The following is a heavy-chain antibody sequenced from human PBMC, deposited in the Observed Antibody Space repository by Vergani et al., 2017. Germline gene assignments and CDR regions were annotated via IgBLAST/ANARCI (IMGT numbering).Heavy chain of an antibody. CDR3: ANGGFYYGSGSYSHY. J-gene: IGHJ4*02. V-gene: IGHV3-23*04. Sequence: EVQLVESGGGLVQPGGSLRLSCAASGFTFSSYWMHWVRQAPGKGLVWVSAISGSGGTTYYADSVKGRFTISRDNSKNTLYLQMNSLRAEDTAVYYCANGGFYYGSGSYSHYWGQGTLVTVSS. CDR2: ISGSGGTT. CDR1: GFTFSSYW. D-gene: IGHD3-10*01.